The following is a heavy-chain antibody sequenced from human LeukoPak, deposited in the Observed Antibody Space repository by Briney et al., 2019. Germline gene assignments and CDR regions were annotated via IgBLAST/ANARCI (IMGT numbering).Heavy chain of an antibody. CDR3: ATLGSLAGAFDI. V-gene: IGHV1-18*01. Sequence: ASVKVSCKASGYTFTSYGISWVRQAPGQGLEWMGWISAYNGNTNYAQKLQGRVTMTRDTSTSTVYMDLSSLKSEDTAVYYCATLGSLAGAFDIWGQGTKVTVSS. CDR1: GYTFTSYG. CDR2: ISAYNGNT. J-gene: IGHJ3*02.